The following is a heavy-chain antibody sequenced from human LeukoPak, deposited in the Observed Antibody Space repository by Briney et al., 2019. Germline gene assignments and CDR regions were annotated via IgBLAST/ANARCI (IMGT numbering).Heavy chain of an antibody. D-gene: IGHD2-15*01. V-gene: IGHV3-21*01. CDR2: ISSSSSYI. CDR3: ARDCSGGGCYSAFVLRDAFDI. Sequence: GGSLRLSCAASGFTFSSYSMNWVRQAPGKGLEWVSSISSSSSYIYYADSVKGRFTISRDNAKNSLYLQMNSLRAEDTAVYYCARDCSGGGCYSAFVLRDAFDIWGQGTMVTVSS. CDR1: GFTFSSYS. J-gene: IGHJ3*02.